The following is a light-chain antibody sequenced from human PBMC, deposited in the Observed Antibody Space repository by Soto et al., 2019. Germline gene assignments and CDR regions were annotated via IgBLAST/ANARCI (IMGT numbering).Light chain of an antibody. CDR1: QSVSTF. CDR2: DAS. V-gene: IGKV3-11*01. CDR3: QQRTTWPLT. J-gene: IGKJ4*01. Sequence: EIVLTQSPATLSLSPGERATLSCRASQSVSTFLVWYQQKRGQAPRLLIYDASKRVTGIPARFSGSGSGTDFTLTISSLESEDFAVYYCQQRTTWPLTFGGGTTVEIK.